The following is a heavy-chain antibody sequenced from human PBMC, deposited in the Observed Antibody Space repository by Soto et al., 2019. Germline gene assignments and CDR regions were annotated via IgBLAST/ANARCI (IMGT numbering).Heavy chain of an antibody. CDR1: GYTFTSYY. V-gene: IGHV1-46*01. CDR2: INPSGGST. J-gene: IGHJ4*02. CDR3: ASKYSSGRDFDY. D-gene: IGHD6-19*01. Sequence: ASVKVSCKASGYTFTSYYMHWVRQAPGQGLEWMGIINPSGGSTSYAQKFQGRVTMTRDTSTSTVYMELSSLRSEDTAVYYCASKYSSGRDFDYWGQGTLVTVSS.